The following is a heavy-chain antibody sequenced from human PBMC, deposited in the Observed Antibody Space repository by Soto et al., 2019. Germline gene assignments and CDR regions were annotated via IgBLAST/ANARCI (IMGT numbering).Heavy chain of an antibody. CDR2: ITSTSSAI. D-gene: IGHD1-1*01. V-gene: IGHV3-48*02. CDR3: ARDGKGAAYTHGPYYFDY. Sequence: GGSPRLSCAASGFPFSFYSMNWVRQAPGKGLEWISYITSTSSAINYADSVRGRFTISRDNAMRSLFLHMNSLRDEDTAVYYCARDGKGAAYTHGPYYFDYWGQGA. J-gene: IGHJ4*02. CDR1: GFPFSFYS.